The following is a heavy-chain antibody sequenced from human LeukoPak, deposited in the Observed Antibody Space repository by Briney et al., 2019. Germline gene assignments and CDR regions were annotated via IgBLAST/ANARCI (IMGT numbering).Heavy chain of an antibody. Sequence: GGSLRLSCAASGFTVSSNYMSWVRQALGKGLEWVSVIYSGGSTYYADSVEGRFTISRDNSKNTLYLQMNRLRAEDTAVYYCARDAGYSSSLFLDYWGQGTLVNVSS. CDR1: GFTVSSNY. CDR2: IYSGGST. J-gene: IGHJ4*02. CDR3: ARDAGYSSSLFLDY. D-gene: IGHD6-6*01. V-gene: IGHV3-66*02.